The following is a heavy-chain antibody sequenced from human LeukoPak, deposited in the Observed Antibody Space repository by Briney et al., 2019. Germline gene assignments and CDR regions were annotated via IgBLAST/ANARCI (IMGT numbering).Heavy chain of an antibody. CDR1: GGSFSGYY. V-gene: IGHV4-34*01. D-gene: IGHD3-10*01. Sequence: PSETLSLTCAVYGGSFSGYYWSWIRQPPGKGLEWIGEINHSGSTNYNPSPKSRVTISVDTSKNQFSLKLSSVTAADTAVYYCATYPFRGATHYFDYWGQGILVTVSS. CDR3: ATYPFRGATHYFDY. J-gene: IGHJ4*02. CDR2: INHSGST.